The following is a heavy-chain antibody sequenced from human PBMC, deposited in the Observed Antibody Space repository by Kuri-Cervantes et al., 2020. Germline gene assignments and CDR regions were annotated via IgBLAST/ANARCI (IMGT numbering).Heavy chain of an antibody. CDR1: GGTFSSYA. D-gene: IGHD6-19*01. V-gene: IGHV1-69*13. CDR2: IIPIFGTA. Sequence: SVKVSCKASGGTFSSYAISWARQAPGQGLEWTGGIIPIFGTANYAQKFQGRVTITADESTSTAYMELSSLRSEDTAVYYCARDVRSYSSGWYTDAFDIWGQGTMVTVSS. J-gene: IGHJ3*02. CDR3: ARDVRSYSSGWYTDAFDI.